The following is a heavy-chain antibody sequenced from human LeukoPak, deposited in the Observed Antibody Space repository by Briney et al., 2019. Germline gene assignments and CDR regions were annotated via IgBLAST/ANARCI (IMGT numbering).Heavy chain of an antibody. CDR2: IYYSGST. D-gene: IGHD3-22*01. Sequence: PSETLSLTCTVSGGSISSSSYYWGWIRQPPGKGLEWIRSIYYSGSTYYNPSLKSRVTISVDTSKNQFSLKLSSVTAADTAVYYCASLYYYDSSGYYTLPNYFDYWGQGTLVTVSS. V-gene: IGHV4-39*01. CDR1: GGSISSSSYY. J-gene: IGHJ4*02. CDR3: ASLYYYDSSGYYTLPNYFDY.